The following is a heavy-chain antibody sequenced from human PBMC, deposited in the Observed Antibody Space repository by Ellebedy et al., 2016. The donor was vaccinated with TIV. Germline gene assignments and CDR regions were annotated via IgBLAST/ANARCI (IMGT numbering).Heavy chain of an antibody. CDR1: GFTFSSYA. J-gene: IGHJ6*02. Sequence: GESLKISCAASGFTFSSYAMSWVRQAPGKGLEWVSIISGSAGSTYYADSVKGRFTISRDNSKNTLYLQMNSLRAEDTAVYYCARTHTAMLEYNYGMDVWGQGTTVTVSS. D-gene: IGHD5-18*01. V-gene: IGHV3-23*01. CDR3: ARTHTAMLEYNYGMDV. CDR2: ISGSAGST.